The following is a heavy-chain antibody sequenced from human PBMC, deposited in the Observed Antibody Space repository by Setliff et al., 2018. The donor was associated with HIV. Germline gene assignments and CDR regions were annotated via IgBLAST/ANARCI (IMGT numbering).Heavy chain of an antibody. CDR2: FYPSGST. CDR3: ARSHHNDLLGGYPYFAS. V-gene: IGHV4-38-2*01. J-gene: IGHJ4*02. CDR1: GYSINSGYF. D-gene: IGHD3-9*01. Sequence: SETLSLTCSVSGYSINSGYFWGWIRQPPGKELEWIGNFYPSGSTYSNPSLRRRLTISVDTSKEQFSLSLTSVTAADTAVYYCARSHHNDLLGGYPYFASWGQGSLVTVS.